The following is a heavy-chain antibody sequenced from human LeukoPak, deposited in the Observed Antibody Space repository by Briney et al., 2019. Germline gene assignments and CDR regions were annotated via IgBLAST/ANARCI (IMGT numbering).Heavy chain of an antibody. CDR2: IYYSGST. V-gene: IGHV4-59*01. D-gene: IGHD3-10*01. CDR1: GGSFSSYY. CDR3: ARWNYMVRGVLDY. J-gene: IGHJ4*02. Sequence: PSETLSLTCAVYGGSFSSYYWSWIRQPPGKGLEWIGYIYYSGSTNYNPSLKSRVTISVDTSKKQFSLKLSSVTAADTAVYYCARWNYMVRGVLDYWGQGTLVTVSS.